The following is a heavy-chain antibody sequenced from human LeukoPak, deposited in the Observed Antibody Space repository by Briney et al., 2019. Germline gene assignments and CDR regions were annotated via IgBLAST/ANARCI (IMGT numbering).Heavy chain of an antibody. CDR2: INPNSGGT. Sequence: EASVKVSCKASGYTFTGYYMHWVRQATGQGLEWMGWINPNSGGTNSAQRFQGRVTMTRDTAISTAYMELSRLRSDDTAVYYCARALSTYYYGSSGGTNLFYYFDYWGQGTLVTVSS. CDR3: ARALSTYYYGSSGGTNLFYYFDY. J-gene: IGHJ4*02. CDR1: GYTFTGYY. D-gene: IGHD3-22*01. V-gene: IGHV1-2*02.